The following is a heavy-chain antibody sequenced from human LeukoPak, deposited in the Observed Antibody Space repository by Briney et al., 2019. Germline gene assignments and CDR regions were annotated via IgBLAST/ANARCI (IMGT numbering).Heavy chain of an antibody. CDR3: ARAVDKGTGYYMDF. CDR1: GFTFSHHG. CDR2: ILYDGSNK. J-gene: IGHJ4*02. D-gene: IGHD3-22*01. V-gene: IGHV3-30*02. Sequence: GGSLRLSCAASGFTFSHHGMHWVRQAPGKGLEWVAFILYDGSNKYFVDSVKGRFTISRDNPKNALSLQMNDLRPDDTAMYYCARAVDKGTGYYMDFWGQGTLVTVSS.